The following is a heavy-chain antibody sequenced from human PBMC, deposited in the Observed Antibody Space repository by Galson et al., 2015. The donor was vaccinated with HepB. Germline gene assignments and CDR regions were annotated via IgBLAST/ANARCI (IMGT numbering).Heavy chain of an antibody. Sequence: SVKVSCKASGYTFTSYGISWVRQAPGQGLEWMGWISAYNGNTNYAQKLQGRVTMTTDTSTSTAYMELRSLRSDDTAVYYCARDWGAAPVYYFDYWGQGTLVTVSS. D-gene: IGHD3-16*01. CDR3: ARDWGAAPVYYFDY. CDR2: ISAYNGNT. V-gene: IGHV1-18*01. J-gene: IGHJ4*02. CDR1: GYTFTSYG.